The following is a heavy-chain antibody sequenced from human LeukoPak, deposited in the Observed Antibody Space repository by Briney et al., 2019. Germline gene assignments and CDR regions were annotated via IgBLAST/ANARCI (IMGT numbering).Heavy chain of an antibody. CDR1: GFTFSSYG. V-gene: IGHV3-33*03. CDR3: ASSGWYDGVLDY. D-gene: IGHD6-19*01. CDR2: IWYDGSNK. J-gene: IGHJ4*02. Sequence: PGRSLRLSCAASGFTFSSYGMHWVRQAPGKGLEWVAVIWYDGSNKYYADSVKGRFTISRDNAKNSLYLQMNSLRAEDTAVYYCASSGWYDGVLDYWGQGTLVTVSS.